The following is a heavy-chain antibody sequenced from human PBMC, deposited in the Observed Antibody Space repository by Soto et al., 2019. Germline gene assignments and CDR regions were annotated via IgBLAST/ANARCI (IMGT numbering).Heavy chain of an antibody. V-gene: IGHV4-30-2*01. J-gene: IGHJ6*02. CDR3: ARVSALSSGPGSYYSSILYGMDV. D-gene: IGHD3-10*01. CDR2: IYHSGST. Sequence: SETLSLTCAVSGGSISSGGYSWSWIRQPPGKGLEWIGYIYHSGSTYYNPSLKSRVTISVDRSKNQFSLKLSSVTAADTAVYYCARVSALSSGPGSYYSSILYGMDVWGQGTTVTVSS. CDR1: GGSISSGGYS.